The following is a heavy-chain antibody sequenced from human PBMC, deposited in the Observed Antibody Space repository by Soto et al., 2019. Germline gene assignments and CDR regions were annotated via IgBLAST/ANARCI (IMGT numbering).Heavy chain of an antibody. CDR3: ARDRGGYCSGGGCFDAFDI. Sequence: QVQLVQSGAEVKKPGASVKVSCKASGYTFTGYYMHWVRQAPGQGLEWMGWINPNSGGTNYAQKFQGWVTMTRDTSISTAYMELSRLRSDDTAVYYCARDRGGYCSGGGCFDAFDIWGQGTMVTVSS. V-gene: IGHV1-2*04. CDR2: INPNSGGT. J-gene: IGHJ3*02. D-gene: IGHD2-15*01. CDR1: GYTFTGYY.